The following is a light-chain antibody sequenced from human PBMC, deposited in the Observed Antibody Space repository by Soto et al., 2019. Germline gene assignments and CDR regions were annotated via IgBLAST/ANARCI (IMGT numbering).Light chain of an antibody. CDR3: CSYAGTYNFWV. J-gene: IGLJ3*02. Sequence: QSVLTQPRSVSGSPGQSVTISCTGTNSDIGGYNYVSWYQQHPGKAPKVMIYDVSRRPSGVLDRFSGSKSGNTASLTISGLQAEDEADYYCCSYAGTYNFWVFGGGTKLTVL. V-gene: IGLV2-11*01. CDR2: DVS. CDR1: NSDIGGYNY.